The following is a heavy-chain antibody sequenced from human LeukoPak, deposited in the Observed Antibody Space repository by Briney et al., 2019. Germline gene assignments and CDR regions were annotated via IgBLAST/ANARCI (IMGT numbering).Heavy chain of an antibody. CDR3: ARVVEETTVTSRPRRYYFDY. CDR2: IYDSGTT. CDR1: GGSISSYY. Sequence: SETLSLTCTVSGGSISSYYWSWIRQPPGKGLEWFGYIYDSGTTNYNPSLKSRVTISVDTSKNQFSLKLSSVTAADTAVYFCARVVEETTVTSRPRRYYFDYWGQGTLVTVSS. V-gene: IGHV4-59*01. J-gene: IGHJ4*02. D-gene: IGHD4-11*01.